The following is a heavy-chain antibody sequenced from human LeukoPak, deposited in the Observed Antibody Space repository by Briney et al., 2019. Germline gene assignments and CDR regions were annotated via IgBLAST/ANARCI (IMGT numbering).Heavy chain of an antibody. V-gene: IGHV2-70*04. Sequence: SGPALVKPTQTLTLTCTFSGFSLSTSGMRVSWIRQPPGKALEWLARIDWDDDKFYSTSLKTRLTISKDTSKNQVVLTMTNMDPVDPATYYCARIAAGYYFDYWGQGTLVTVSS. CDR2: IDWDDDK. CDR1: GFSLSTSGMR. D-gene: IGHD6-13*01. CDR3: ARIAAGYYFDY. J-gene: IGHJ4*02.